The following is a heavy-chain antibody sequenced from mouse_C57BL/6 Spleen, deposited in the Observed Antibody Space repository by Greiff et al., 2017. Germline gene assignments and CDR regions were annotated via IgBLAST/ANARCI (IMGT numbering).Heavy chain of an antibody. CDR1: GYSFTGYY. J-gene: IGHJ2*01. CDR3: ARRGDYDY. V-gene: IGHV1-42*01. D-gene: IGHD2-4*01. CDR2: INPSTGGT. Sequence: EVQLQQSGPELVKPGASVKISCKASGYSFTGYYMNWVKQSPEKSLEWIGEINPSTGGTTYNQKFKAKATLTVDKSSSTAYMQLKSLTSEDSAVYYCARRGDYDYWGQGTTLTVSS.